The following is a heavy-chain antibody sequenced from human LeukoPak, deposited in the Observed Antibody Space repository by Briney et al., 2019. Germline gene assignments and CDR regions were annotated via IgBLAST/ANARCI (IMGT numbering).Heavy chain of an antibody. CDR2: INAGNGNT. CDR1: GYTFTSYA. V-gene: IGHV1-3*01. D-gene: IGHD6-13*01. J-gene: IGHJ4*02. CDR3: ARTNSGYSSSWPNFDY. Sequence: ASVKVSCKASGYTFTSYAMHWVRQAPGQRLEWMGWINAGNGNTKYSQKFQGRVTITRDTSASTAYMELSSLRSEDTAVYYCARTNSGYSSSWPNFDYWGQGTLDTVSS.